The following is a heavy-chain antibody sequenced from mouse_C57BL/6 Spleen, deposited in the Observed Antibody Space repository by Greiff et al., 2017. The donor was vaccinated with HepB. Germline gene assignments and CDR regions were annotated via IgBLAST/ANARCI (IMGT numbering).Heavy chain of an antibody. CDR1: GYTFTSYG. V-gene: IGHV1-81*01. CDR2: IYPRSGNT. CDR3: AIYSNSHGY. Sequence: QVQLQQSGAELARPGASVKLSCKASGYTFTSYGISWVKQRTGQGLEWIGEIYPRSGNTYYNEKFKGKATLTADKSSSTAYMELRSLTSEDSAVYFCAIYSNSHGYWGQGTTLTVSS. J-gene: IGHJ2*01. D-gene: IGHD2-5*01.